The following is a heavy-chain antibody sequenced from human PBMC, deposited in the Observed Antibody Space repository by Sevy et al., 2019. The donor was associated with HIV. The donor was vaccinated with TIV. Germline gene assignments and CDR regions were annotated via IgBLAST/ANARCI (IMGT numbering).Heavy chain of an antibody. CDR1: GDSVSSNGVA. CDR2: TYYTSRWSS. V-gene: IGHV6-1*01. Sequence: SQTLSLTCGISGDSVSSNGVAWNWIRQSPSRGLEWLGRTYYTSRWSSDYAASVKTRITINPDTSKNQFSLQLNSVTPGDTAVYYCARDYIGGSRGGEGFDPWGQGTLVTVSS. CDR3: ARDYIGGSRGGEGFDP. J-gene: IGHJ5*02. D-gene: IGHD1-26*01.